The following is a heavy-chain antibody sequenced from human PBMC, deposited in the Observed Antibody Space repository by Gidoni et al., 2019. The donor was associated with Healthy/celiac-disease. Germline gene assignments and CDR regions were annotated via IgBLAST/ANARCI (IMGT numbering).Heavy chain of an antibody. CDR3: ARDGEDWFDP. J-gene: IGHJ5*02. D-gene: IGHD3-10*01. CDR1: GASLSNARMG. V-gene: IGHV2-26*01. CDR2: IFSNDEK. Sequence: VSLKGSGPVMVKPTETLTLTCTVSGASLSNARMGVSWIRQPPGKALEWLAHIFSNDEKSYSTSLKSRLTISKDTSKSQVVLTMTNIDPVDTATYYCARDGEDWFDPWGQVTLVTVSS.